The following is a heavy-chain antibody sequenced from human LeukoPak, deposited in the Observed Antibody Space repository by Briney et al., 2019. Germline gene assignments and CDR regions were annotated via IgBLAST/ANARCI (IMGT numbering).Heavy chain of an antibody. Sequence: SQTLSLTCTVSGGSISSGSYYWSWIRQPAGKGLEWIGRIYTSGSTNYNPSLKSRVTISVDTSKNQFSLKLSSVTAADTAVYYCARDSVGWGSYRPYYYYYMDVWGKGTTVTISS. V-gene: IGHV4-61*02. CDR2: IYTSGST. CDR1: GGSISSGSYY. J-gene: IGHJ6*03. CDR3: ARDSVGWGSYRPYYYYYMDV. D-gene: IGHD3-16*02.